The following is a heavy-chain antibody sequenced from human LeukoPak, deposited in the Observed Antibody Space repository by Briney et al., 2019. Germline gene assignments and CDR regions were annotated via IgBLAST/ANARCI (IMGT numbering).Heavy chain of an antibody. D-gene: IGHD3-22*01. Sequence: PGGSLRLSCAASGFTFSGSAMHWVRQASGKGLEWVGRIRSKANSYATAYAASVKGRFTISRDDSKNTLYLQMNSLKTEDTAVYYCTTDGGYYDSSGYYRPIDYWGQGTLVTVSS. CDR2: IRSKANSYAT. J-gene: IGHJ4*02. CDR1: GFTFSGSA. V-gene: IGHV3-73*01. CDR3: TTDGGYYDSSGYYRPIDY.